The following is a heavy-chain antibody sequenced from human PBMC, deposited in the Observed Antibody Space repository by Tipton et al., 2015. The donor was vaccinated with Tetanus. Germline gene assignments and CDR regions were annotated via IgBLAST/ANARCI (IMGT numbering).Heavy chain of an antibody. CDR2: IYSSGTT. CDR1: GVSMIDSY. Sequence: LRLSCTVSGVSMIDSYWNWIRQPAGKGLEWIGRIYSSGTTNYDPSLRGRVTMSIDTSKNRFSLKLDSVTAADTAIYYCARDLGTSGFHWGQGTLVTVSS. CDR3: ARDLGTSGFH. J-gene: IGHJ4*02. V-gene: IGHV4-4*07. D-gene: IGHD1-7*01.